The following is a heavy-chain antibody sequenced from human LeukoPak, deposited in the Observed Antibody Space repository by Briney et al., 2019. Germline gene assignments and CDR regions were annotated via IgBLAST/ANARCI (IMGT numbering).Heavy chain of an antibody. V-gene: IGHV3-53*01. CDR3: ARRAGYYFDY. J-gene: IGHJ4*02. Sequence: PGGSLRLSCAASGFTVSTNYMSWVRQAPGKGLEWVSVIYSGGRTYYADSVKGRFTISRDNSKNTLYLQMNSLRADDTGVYYCARRAGYYFDYWGQGTLVTVSS. CDR2: IYSGGRT. CDR1: GFTVSTNY.